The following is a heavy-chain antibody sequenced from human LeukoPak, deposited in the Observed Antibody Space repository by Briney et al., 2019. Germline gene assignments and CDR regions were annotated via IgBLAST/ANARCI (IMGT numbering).Heavy chain of an antibody. J-gene: IGHJ4*02. V-gene: IGHV4-34*01. Sequence: SETLSLTCTVSGDSISSDDYYWSWIRQPPGKGLEWIGEINHSGSTNYNPSLKSRVTISVDTSKNQFSLKLSSVTAADTAVYYCARGYYSSYFDYWGQGTLVTVSS. CDR3: ARGYYSSYFDY. CDR2: INHSGST. D-gene: IGHD6-19*01. CDR1: GDSISSDDYY.